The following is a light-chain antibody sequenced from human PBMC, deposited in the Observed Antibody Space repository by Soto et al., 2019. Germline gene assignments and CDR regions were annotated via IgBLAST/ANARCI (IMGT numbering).Light chain of an antibody. Sequence: DIQMTQSPSTLSASVGDRVTITCRASQSIGRFLAWYQHQPGKAPKLLIYDASTLESGVPSRFSGTGSGTEFTFSSTSLQPEDCGTYFCQQCYIGLTFGQGTKVDFK. V-gene: IGKV1-5*01. CDR3: QQCYIGLT. J-gene: IGKJ1*01. CDR1: QSIGRF. CDR2: DAS.